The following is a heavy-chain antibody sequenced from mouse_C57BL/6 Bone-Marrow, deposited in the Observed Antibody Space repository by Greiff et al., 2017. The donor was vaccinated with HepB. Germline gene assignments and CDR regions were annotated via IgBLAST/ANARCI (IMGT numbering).Heavy chain of an antibody. CDR1: GYTFPDYE. V-gene: IGHV1-23*01. CDR2: IDPETCGT. Sequence: SGAELVRPGASVKLSCKASGYTFPDYEMHCVKHTPVHGLEWIGAIDPETCGTAYNQKFKGKATLTADKSSSTAYMELRSLTSEDAAVYSEGTTEYFDYWGQGATLTVSS. D-gene: IGHD2-14*01. J-gene: IGHJ2*01. CDR3: GTTEYFDY.